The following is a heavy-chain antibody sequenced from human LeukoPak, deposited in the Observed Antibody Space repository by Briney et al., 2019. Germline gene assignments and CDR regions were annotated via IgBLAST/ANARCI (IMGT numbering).Heavy chain of an antibody. CDR3: ARDYAGADDAFDI. Sequence: SETLSLTCTVSGVSISSYYWSWIRQPPGKGLEWIGYIYDSGSTNYSPSLKSRVTMSVDTSKNQFSLKLSSVTAAGTAVYYCARDYAGADDAFDIWGQGTMVTVSS. J-gene: IGHJ3*02. V-gene: IGHV4-59*01. CDR2: IYDSGST. D-gene: IGHD3-16*01. CDR1: GVSISSYY.